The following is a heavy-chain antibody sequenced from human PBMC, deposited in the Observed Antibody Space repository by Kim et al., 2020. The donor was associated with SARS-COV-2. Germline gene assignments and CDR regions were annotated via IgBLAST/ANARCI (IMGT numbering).Heavy chain of an antibody. J-gene: IGHJ4*02. V-gene: IGHV4-39*01. D-gene: IGHD3-22*01. CDR3: ARRGSIYDSSGYYLGLTWVDY. CDR2: IYYSGST. Sequence: SDTLSLTCTVSGGSISSSSYYWGWIRQPPGKGLEWIGSIYYSGSTYYNPSLKSRVTISVDTSKNQFSLKLSSVTAADTAVYYCARRGSIYDSSGYYLGLTWVDYWGQGTLVTVSS. CDR1: GGSISSSSYY.